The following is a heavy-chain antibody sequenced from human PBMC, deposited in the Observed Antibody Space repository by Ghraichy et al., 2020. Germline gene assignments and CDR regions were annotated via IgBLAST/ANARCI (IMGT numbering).Heavy chain of an antibody. CDR2: ISGSGGST. CDR1: GFTFSSYA. D-gene: IGHD1-7*01. CDR3: AKYKYNWNYVISTGWFDY. V-gene: IGHV3-23*01. Sequence: GGSLRLSCAASGFTFSSYAMSWVRQAPGKGLEWVSAISGSGGSTYYADSVKGRFTISRDNSKNTLYLQMNSLRAEDTAVYYCAKYKYNWNYVISTGWFDYWGQGTLVTVSS. J-gene: IGHJ4*02.